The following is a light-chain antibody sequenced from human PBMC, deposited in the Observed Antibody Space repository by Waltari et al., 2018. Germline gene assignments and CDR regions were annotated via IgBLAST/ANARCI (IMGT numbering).Light chain of an antibody. Sequence: QSALTQPASVSGSPGQSITISCTGTSSDTGDYDHVSWYQQYTGGPPKLIIYDVTDRPSGVSIRFSGSKSGSTASLTISGLQTEDEAFYYCSSYTTTSTLVLFGGGTKLTVL. CDR3: SSYTTTSTLVL. CDR2: DVT. V-gene: IGLV2-14*03. J-gene: IGLJ2*01. CDR1: SSDTGDYDH.